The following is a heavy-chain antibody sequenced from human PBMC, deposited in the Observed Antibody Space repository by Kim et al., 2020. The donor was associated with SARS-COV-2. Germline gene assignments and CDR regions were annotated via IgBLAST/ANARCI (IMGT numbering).Heavy chain of an antibody. D-gene: IGHD2-21*02. J-gene: IGHJ4*02. CDR3: ARVSCGGDCYPWHFDY. V-gene: IGHV3-30-3*01. Sequence: GGSLRLSCAASGFTISSYAMHWVRQAPGKGLEWVSVTSYDESRKYYADSVKGRSTISKDNSKNTLFLQMNSLRAEDTAEYYCARVSCGGDCYPWHFDYWGQGTLVTVSS. CDR1: GFTISSYA. CDR2: TSYDESRK.